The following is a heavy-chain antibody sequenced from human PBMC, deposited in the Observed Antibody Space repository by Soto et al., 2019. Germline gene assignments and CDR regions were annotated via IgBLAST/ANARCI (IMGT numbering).Heavy chain of an antibody. Sequence: GESLKISCKGSGYSFTSYWIGWVRQMPGKGLEWMGIIYPGDSDTRYSPSFQGQVTISADKSISTAYLQWSSLKASDTAMYYCARLKTLEYCSGGSCYSEYYYYMDVWGKGTTVTVSS. D-gene: IGHD2-15*01. J-gene: IGHJ6*03. CDR3: ARLKTLEYCSGGSCYSEYYYYMDV. V-gene: IGHV5-51*01. CDR2: IYPGDSDT. CDR1: GYSFTSYW.